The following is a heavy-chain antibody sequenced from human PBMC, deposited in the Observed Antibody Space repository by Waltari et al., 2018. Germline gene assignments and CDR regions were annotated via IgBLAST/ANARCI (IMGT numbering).Heavy chain of an antibody. V-gene: IGHV1-2*02. CDR1: GYIFTGHH. D-gene: IGHD4-17*01. Sequence: QVQLGQSGAEVKKPGASVTVSCKTSGYIFTGHHLHWVRQAPGQGLGWMGWISPNRGGTHYSQKFQDRVTITRDTSISAAYMELSSLRFDDTAVYYCARDYGRRFDSWGQGTLVTVSS. CDR3: ARDYGRRFDS. CDR2: ISPNRGGT. J-gene: IGHJ4*02.